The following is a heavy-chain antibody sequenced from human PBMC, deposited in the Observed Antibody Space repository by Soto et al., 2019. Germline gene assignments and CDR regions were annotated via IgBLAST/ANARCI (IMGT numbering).Heavy chain of an antibody. CDR2: IYHSGGT. J-gene: IGHJ4*02. D-gene: IGHD1-7*01. CDR1: GGSFSGYY. Sequence: PWETLSLTCAVYGGSFSGYYWSWIRQPPGKGLEWIGEIYHSGGTNYNPSLKSRVTISVRSKNQFSLNLNSVTAADTAVYFCARGLTGTRRHPGYWGQGTLVTVSS. CDR3: ARGLTGTRRHPGY. V-gene: IGHV4-34*01.